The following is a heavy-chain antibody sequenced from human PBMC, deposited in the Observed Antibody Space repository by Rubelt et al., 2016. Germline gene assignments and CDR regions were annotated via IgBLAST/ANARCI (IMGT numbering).Heavy chain of an antibody. J-gene: IGHJ4*02. CDR3: ARGVGAAD. Sequence: GSGGALVQPGGSLRLSCVASGDTFSKYWMAWVRQAPGKGPEWVATIKEDGSEKYYVDSVKGRFTISRDNAQNSLYLTMFSRRADDTAGEYCARGVGAADWGQGTLVTVSS. D-gene: IGHD2-15*01. CDR1: GDTFSKYW. V-gene: IGHV3-7*05. CDR2: IKEDGSEK.